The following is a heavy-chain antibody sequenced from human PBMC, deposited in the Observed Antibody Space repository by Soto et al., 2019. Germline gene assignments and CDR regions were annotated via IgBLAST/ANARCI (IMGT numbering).Heavy chain of an antibody. CDR1: GYTFTSFA. J-gene: IGHJ4*02. Sequence: QVQLVQSGAEVRKPGASVKVSCKASGYTFTSFAINWVRQAPGQRLEWVGWINAGNGATTYSENFRGRVTFTRDTSANTASMQMRSLTSADTAVYYCARFCSSSLCYAAFDYWGQGTLVTV. V-gene: IGHV1-3*01. CDR3: ARFCSSSLCYAAFDY. D-gene: IGHD2-2*01. CDR2: INAGNGAT.